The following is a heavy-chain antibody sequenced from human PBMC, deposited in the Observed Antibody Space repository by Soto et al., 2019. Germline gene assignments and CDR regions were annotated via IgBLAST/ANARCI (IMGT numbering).Heavy chain of an antibody. J-gene: IGHJ6*02. D-gene: IGHD2-8*01. CDR1: GFTFSSYG. CDR3: ARGSYCTNGVCYTELDYYYYGMDV. CDR2: IWYDGSNK. Sequence: QVQLVESGGGVVQPGRSLRLSCAASGFTFSSYGMHWVRQAPGKGLEWVAVIWYDGSNKYYADSVKGRFNISRDNSKNTLYLQMNSLRAEDTAVYYCARGSYCTNGVCYTELDYYYYGMDVWGQGTTVTVSS. V-gene: IGHV3-33*01.